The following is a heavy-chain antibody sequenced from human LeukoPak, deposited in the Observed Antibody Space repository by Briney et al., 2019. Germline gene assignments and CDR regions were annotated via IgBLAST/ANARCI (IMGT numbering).Heavy chain of an antibody. D-gene: IGHD4-17*01. CDR3: ARATDNYYFYYMDV. Sequence: AGGSLRLSCAASGFTFSSYSMNWVRQAPGKGLEWVSSISTSSSYIYYADSVKGRFTISRDNAKNSVYLQMNSLRAEDTAVYYCARATDNYYFYYMDVWGKGTTVTVSS. CDR1: GFTFSSYS. J-gene: IGHJ6*03. CDR2: ISTSSSYI. V-gene: IGHV3-21*01.